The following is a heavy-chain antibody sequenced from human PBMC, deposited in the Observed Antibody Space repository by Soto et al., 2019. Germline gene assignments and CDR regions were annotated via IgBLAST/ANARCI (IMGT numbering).Heavy chain of an antibody. CDR1: EFTFSTFS. D-gene: IGHD1-1*01. J-gene: IGHJ3*01. V-gene: IGHV3-21*01. CDR2: ISRSSDSI. Sequence: VQLVESGGGLVKPGGSLRLSCVASEFTFSTFSMNWIRQAPGKGLEWVASISRSSDSIYYADSVKGRFTISRDNAKQSLYLQMDNLRAEDTAVFYCAIRFTGAFDVWGLGKMVTVSS. CDR3: AIRFTGAFDV.